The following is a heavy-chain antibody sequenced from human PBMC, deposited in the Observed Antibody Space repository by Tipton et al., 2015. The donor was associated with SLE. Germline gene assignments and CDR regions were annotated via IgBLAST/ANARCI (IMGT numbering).Heavy chain of an antibody. D-gene: IGHD6-13*01. CDR2: INHSGST. CDR3: ARDQAGYSSSWYFDY. Sequence: TLSLTCAVYGGSFSGYYWSWIRQPPGKGLEWIGDINHSGSTNYNPSLKSRVTISVDTSKNQFSLKLSSVTAADTAVYYCARDQAGYSSSWYFDYWGQGTLVTVSS. J-gene: IGHJ4*02. CDR1: GGSFSGYY. V-gene: IGHV4-34*01.